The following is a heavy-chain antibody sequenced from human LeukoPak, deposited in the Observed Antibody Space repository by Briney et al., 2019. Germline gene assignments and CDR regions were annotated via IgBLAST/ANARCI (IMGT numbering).Heavy chain of an antibody. J-gene: IGHJ5*02. CDR3: ARQGGGHPEQQLTENWFAP. V-gene: IGHV4-4*09. CDR1: GGSISSYY. Sequence: KPSETLSLTCTVSGGSISSYYWSWIRQPPGKGLEWIGYIYTSGSTNYNPSLKSRVTISVDTSKNQFSLKLSSVTAADTAVYYCARQGGGHPEQQLTENWFAPWGKGTLVTVSS. CDR2: IYTSGST. D-gene: IGHD6-13*01.